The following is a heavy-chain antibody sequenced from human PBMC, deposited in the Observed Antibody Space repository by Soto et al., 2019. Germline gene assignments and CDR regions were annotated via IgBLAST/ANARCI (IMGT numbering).Heavy chain of an antibody. CDR2: ISSSSSYT. Sequence: GGSLRLSCAASGFTFSDYYMSWIRQAPGKGLEWVSYISSSSSYTNYADSVKGRFTISRDNAKNSLYLQMNSLRAEDTAVYYCARDEYCGGDCSIPHFQHWGQGTLVTVSS. V-gene: IGHV3-11*06. J-gene: IGHJ1*01. CDR1: GFTFSDYY. D-gene: IGHD2-21*02. CDR3: ARDEYCGGDCSIPHFQH.